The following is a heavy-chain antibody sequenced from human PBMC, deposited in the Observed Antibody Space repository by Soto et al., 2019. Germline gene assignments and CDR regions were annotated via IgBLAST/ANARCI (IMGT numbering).Heavy chain of an antibody. CDR1: GFSLTTTGVG. D-gene: IGHD3-22*01. J-gene: IGHJ4*02. Sequence: QIALQESGPTVVKPTQTLTLTCTFSGFSLTTTGVGVGWIPPAPGKSLERLAMVYWNDERRYSPSPKSRLTTTPDPSKNQVVLPMTYMDPGDTATYFCAQYDSSRYFSQFDSWGQGTLVTVSS. V-gene: IGHV2-5*01. CDR3: AQYDSSRYFSQFDS. CDR2: VYWNDER.